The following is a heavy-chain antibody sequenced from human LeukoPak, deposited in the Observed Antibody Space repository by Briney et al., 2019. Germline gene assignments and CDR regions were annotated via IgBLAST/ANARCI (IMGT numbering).Heavy chain of an antibody. CDR1: GFTFSSYW. Sequence: GGSLRLSCEASGFTFSSYWMHWVRQIPGKGLMWVSRIESNGLTLYADSVRDRFTISRDNGKYTIYLQMNSLRVDDTAIYYCAKAATYFYGSVTYDWFESWGQGTLVTVSS. D-gene: IGHD3-10*01. V-gene: IGHV3-74*01. CDR3: AKAATYFYGSVTYDWFES. J-gene: IGHJ5*01. CDR2: IESNGLT.